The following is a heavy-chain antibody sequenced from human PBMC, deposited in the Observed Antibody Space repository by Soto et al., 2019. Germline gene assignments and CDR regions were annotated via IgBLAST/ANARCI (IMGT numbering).Heavy chain of an antibody. CDR3: ARDKDLQPTVWGF. CDR2: VYYSGAT. D-gene: IGHD3-16*01. V-gene: IGHV4-31*03. Sequence: PSETLSLTCTVSGDSMATGGHYYNWIRQVPGKGLEWIGYVYYSGATHYTPSLRARATISSDASKNQFSLRLISVTAADTALYYCARDKDLQPTVWGFWGQGIQVTV. J-gene: IGHJ4*02. CDR1: GDSMATGGHY.